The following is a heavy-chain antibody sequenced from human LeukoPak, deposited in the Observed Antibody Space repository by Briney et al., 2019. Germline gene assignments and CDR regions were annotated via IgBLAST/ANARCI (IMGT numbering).Heavy chain of an antibody. CDR2: IYYSGST. J-gene: IGHJ4*02. V-gene: IGHV4-59*12. Sequence: PSETLSLTCTVSGGSLSSYYWSWIRQPPGKGLEYIGYIYYSGSTKYNPSLKSRVTISIDASRRHVSLTLNSVTAADTAVYYCATYGGDWKFDSWGQGTLVTVSS. CDR1: GGSLSSYY. D-gene: IGHD2-21*01. CDR3: ATYGGDWKFDS.